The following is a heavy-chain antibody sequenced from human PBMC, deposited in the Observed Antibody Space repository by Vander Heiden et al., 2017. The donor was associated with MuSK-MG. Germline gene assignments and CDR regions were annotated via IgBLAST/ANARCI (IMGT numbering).Heavy chain of an antibody. Sequence: EGQLVGAGGGLAEPGGSLRHFCAASGFTFSRSAMSWVRQVRGKGMEWVSAISGSGGSTYSADTLKGPFTISRDDSKNTLYLQMSRLRAEDTAVYHCAQDAISSWYREAYYFDYWGQGTLVTVSS. D-gene: IGHD6-13*01. V-gene: IGHV3-23*04. CDR1: GFTFSRSA. CDR3: AQDAISSWYREAYYFDY. CDR2: ISGSGGST. J-gene: IGHJ4*02.